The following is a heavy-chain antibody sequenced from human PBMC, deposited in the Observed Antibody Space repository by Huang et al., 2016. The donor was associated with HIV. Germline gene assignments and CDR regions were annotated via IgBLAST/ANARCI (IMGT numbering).Heavy chain of an antibody. D-gene: IGHD1-26*01. V-gene: IGHV2-5*02. CDR2: IYWADDK. J-gene: IGHJ4*02. CDR3: AHSKVGTSSFDY. Sequence: QITLKASGPTLVKPTQTLTLTCTFSGFSLSTYGVGVGWIRQPPGKALEWLALIYWADDKRYSASRRRRLTIYKDTSKTQVVLTRTNVDPVDTATYYGAHSKVGTSSFDYWGQGMLVIVSS. CDR1: GFSLSTYGVG.